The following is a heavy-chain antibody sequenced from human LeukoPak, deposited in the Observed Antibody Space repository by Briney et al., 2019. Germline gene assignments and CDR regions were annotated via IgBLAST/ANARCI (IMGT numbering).Heavy chain of an antibody. Sequence: PSETLSLTCTVSGGSINTYYWSWIRQPPGKGLEWIGYIYYTGSTNYDPSLKSRVTISVDTSKNQFSLKLRSVTAADTALYYCASTSPKYYYESSGYSSLFDNWGQGTLVTVSS. V-gene: IGHV4-59*12. D-gene: IGHD3-22*01. CDR2: IYYTGST. CDR3: ASTSPKYYYESSGYSSLFDN. CDR1: GGSINTYY. J-gene: IGHJ4*02.